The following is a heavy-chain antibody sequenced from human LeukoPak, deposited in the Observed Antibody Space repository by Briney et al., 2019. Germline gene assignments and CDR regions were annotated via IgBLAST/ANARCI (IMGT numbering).Heavy chain of an antibody. CDR1: GFTLSSYA. J-gene: IGHJ6*02. V-gene: IGHV3-23*01. Sequence: GGSLRLSCAASGFTLSSYAMSWVRQAPGKGLEWVSAISGSGGSTYYADSVKGRFTISRDNSKNTLYLQMNSLRAEDTAVYYCASTRTTVGPYYYYGMDVWGQGTTVTVSS. CDR2: ISGSGGST. CDR3: ASTRTTVGPYYYYGMDV. D-gene: IGHD4-23*01.